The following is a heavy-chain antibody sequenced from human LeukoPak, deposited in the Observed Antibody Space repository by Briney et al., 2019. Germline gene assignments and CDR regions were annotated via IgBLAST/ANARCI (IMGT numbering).Heavy chain of an antibody. J-gene: IGHJ1*01. Sequence: GGSLRLSCAASGFTFSSYSMNWVRQAPGKGLEWVATINQDETDKSYVDSVKGRFTISRDNAKNSVYLQMNSLRAEDTAVYYCAKREAAFGKKYFQYWGQGTLVTVSS. D-gene: IGHD6-13*01. CDR2: INQDETDK. CDR1: GFTFSSYS. V-gene: IGHV3-7*01. CDR3: AKREAAFGKKYFQY.